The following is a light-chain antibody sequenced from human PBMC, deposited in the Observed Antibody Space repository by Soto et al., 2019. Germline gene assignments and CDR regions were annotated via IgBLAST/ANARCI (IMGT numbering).Light chain of an antibody. CDR3: CSFAVSHLYV. V-gene: IGLV2-14*03. Sequence: QSALTQPPSVSGSPGQTITISCTGTSSDIGGYNAVSWYQHHPGKAPKLIIYDVTHRPPGVSDRFSASKSGNTASLTISGLQAEDEADYSCCSFAVSHLYVFGTGTKVTVL. J-gene: IGLJ1*01. CDR1: SSDIGGYNA. CDR2: DVT.